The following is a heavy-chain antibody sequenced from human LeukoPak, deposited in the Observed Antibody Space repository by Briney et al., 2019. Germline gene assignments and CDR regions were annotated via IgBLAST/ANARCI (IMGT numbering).Heavy chain of an antibody. J-gene: IGHJ6*02. CDR2: IYYSGST. CDR1: GASISSGGYY. CDR3: ARKTLRQQLAPFYYYYGMDV. Sequence: PSETLSLTCTVSGASISSGGYYWSWIRQPPGKGLEWIGYIYYSGSTYYNPSLKSRVTISVDTSENQFSLKLSSVTAADTAVYYCARKTLRQQLAPFYYYYGMDVWGQGTTVTVSS. V-gene: IGHV4-30-4*01. D-gene: IGHD6-13*01.